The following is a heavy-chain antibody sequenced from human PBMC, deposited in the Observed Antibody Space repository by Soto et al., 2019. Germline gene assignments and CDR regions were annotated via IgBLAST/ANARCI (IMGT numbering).Heavy chain of an antibody. CDR2: IIISGSYI. D-gene: IGHD2-15*01. J-gene: IGHJ4*02. Sequence: EVQVVESGGGLVKPGGSLRLSCAASGFTFSSNSMNWVRQAPGKGLEWVSSIIISGSYIYYADSLQDRFTISRDNAKNTLYLQMNRLRAEETAVYYCARAPARYCSGGSCSSEIFDYWGQGTLVTVSS. V-gene: IGHV3-21*01. CDR1: GFTFSSNS. CDR3: ARAPARYCSGGSCSSEIFDY.